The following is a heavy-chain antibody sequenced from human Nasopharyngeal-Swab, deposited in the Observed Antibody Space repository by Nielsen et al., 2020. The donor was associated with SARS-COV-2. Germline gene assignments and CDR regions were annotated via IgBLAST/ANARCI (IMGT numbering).Heavy chain of an antibody. V-gene: IGHV1-46*01. CDR1: AYTFIRYY. CDR2: INPNGGGT. Sequence: ASVKVSCKASAYTFIRYYIHWVRQAPALGLEWMGLINPNGGGTSSAQNFQGRVSLTRDTSTSTLYMELSSLTSEDTAVYYCARAFTRASWDKENWFDTWGQGTLVTVSS. CDR3: ARAFTRASWDKENWFDT. D-gene: IGHD1-26*01. J-gene: IGHJ5*02.